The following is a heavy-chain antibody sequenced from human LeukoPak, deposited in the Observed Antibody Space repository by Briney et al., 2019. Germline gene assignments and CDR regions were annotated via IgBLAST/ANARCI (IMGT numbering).Heavy chain of an antibody. V-gene: IGHV3-23*01. D-gene: IGHD2-2*01. CDR1: GFTFASYA. CDR2: ISATDGST. CDR3: VACSSASCYGDRFDP. Sequence: GGSLRLSCAASGFTFASYAMTWVRQAPGKGLEWVSSISATDGSTYYADSVRGRFTISRDNSKNTLYLQMNSLRAEDTALYYCVACSSASCYGDRFDPWGQGTLVTVSS. J-gene: IGHJ5*02.